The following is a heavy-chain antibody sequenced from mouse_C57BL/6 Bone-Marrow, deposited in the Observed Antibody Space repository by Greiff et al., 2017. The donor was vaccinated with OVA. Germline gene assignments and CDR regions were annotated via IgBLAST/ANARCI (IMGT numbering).Heavy chain of an antibody. V-gene: IGHV1-26*01. J-gene: IGHJ4*01. Sequence: EVQLQQSGPELVKPGASVKISCKASGYTFTDYYMNWVKQSHGKSLEWIGDINPNNGGTSYNQKFKGKATLTVDKSSSTAYMELRSLTSEDSAVYYCARPCAMDYWGQGTSVTVSS. CDR2: INPNNGGT. CDR1: GYTFTDYY. CDR3: ARPCAMDY.